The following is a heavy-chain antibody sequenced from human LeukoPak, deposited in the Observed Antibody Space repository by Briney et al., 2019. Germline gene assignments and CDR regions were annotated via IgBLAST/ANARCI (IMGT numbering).Heavy chain of an antibody. Sequence: GASPQISCEGSGCSFTSYWLGWVRQLPGKGLEWMGIIYPGDSDTRYSPSFQGQVTISADKSISTAYLQWSSLKASDTGMYYCARRVSYGLYYFDYWGQGTLVTVSS. CDR2: IYPGDSDT. CDR3: ARRVSYGLYYFDY. CDR1: GCSFTSYW. D-gene: IGHD5-18*01. J-gene: IGHJ4*02. V-gene: IGHV5-51*01.